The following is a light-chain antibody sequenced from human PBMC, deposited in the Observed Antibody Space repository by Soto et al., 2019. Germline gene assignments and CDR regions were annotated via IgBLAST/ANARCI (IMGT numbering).Light chain of an antibody. V-gene: IGLV1-40*01. CDR3: QSYDSSLSGSV. CDR2: GNS. CDR1: SSNIGGGYD. J-gene: IGLJ3*02. Sequence: QSVLTQPPSVSGAPGQRVTISCTGSSSNIGGGYDVHWYQQLPGTAPKLLIYGNSNRPSGVPDRFSGSKSGTSASLAITGLQAEDEADYYCQSYDSSLSGSVFGGGTQLTVL.